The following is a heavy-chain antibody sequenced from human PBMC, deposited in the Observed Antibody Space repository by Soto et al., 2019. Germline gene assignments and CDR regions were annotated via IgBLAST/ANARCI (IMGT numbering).Heavy chain of an antibody. CDR3: ARGLATLPVLAFDI. Sequence: SGPTLVNPTQTLTLTCTLSGISLSTSGVGLGWIRQTPGKALEWLALVYWNDDKHYSPSLKSRLTIIKDTSKNQAILTMTNMDPVDTATYYCARGLATLPVLAFDIWGQGTVVTVSS. CDR2: VYWNDDK. CDR1: GISLSTSGVG. J-gene: IGHJ3*02. D-gene: IGHD1-1*01. V-gene: IGHV2-5*01.